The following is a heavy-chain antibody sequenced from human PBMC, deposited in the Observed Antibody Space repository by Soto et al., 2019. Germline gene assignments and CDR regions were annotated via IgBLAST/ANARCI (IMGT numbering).Heavy chain of an antibody. Sequence: ASGKVSCKASGYTFTGYYMHWVRQAPGQGLEWMGWINPNSGGTNYAQKFQGWVTMTRDTSISTAYMELSRLRSDDTAVYYCAREGMDIVATTTFDYWGQGTLVTVSS. CDR1: GYTFTGYY. CDR2: INPNSGGT. V-gene: IGHV1-2*04. D-gene: IGHD5-12*01. J-gene: IGHJ4*02. CDR3: AREGMDIVATTTFDY.